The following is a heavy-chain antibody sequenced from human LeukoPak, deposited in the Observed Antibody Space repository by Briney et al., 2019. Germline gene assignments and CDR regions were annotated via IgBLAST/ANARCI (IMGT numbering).Heavy chain of an antibody. CDR3: ARGQVPAARGYNWFDP. CDR2: ISARGDT. CDR1: GWSFNDYY. Sequence: PSETRSLTCAVYGWSFNDYYWNWIRQPPGKGLEWIGEISARGDTNYNPSLKSRVTISVDTSKKQFSLRLTSMIAADTALYYCARGQVPAARGYNWFDPWGQGTLVTVSS. J-gene: IGHJ5*02. D-gene: IGHD2-2*01. V-gene: IGHV4-34*01.